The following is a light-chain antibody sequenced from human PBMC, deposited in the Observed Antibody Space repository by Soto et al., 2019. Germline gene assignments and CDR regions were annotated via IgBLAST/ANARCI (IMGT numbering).Light chain of an antibody. CDR3: QHYGSSQSF. V-gene: IGKV3-20*01. Sequence: EIVLTQSPGTLSLSPGERATLSCRASQSVSSSYLAWYQQKPGQAPRLLIYGASSRATGIPDRFSGSGSGTDFTLTISRLEPEDFAVYYCQHYGSSQSFFGQGTKLEIK. J-gene: IGKJ2*01. CDR2: GAS. CDR1: QSVSSSY.